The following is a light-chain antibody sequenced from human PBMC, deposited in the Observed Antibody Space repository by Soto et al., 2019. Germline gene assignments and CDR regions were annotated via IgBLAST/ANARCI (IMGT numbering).Light chain of an antibody. CDR2: WAS. CDR3: QQYYRPWT. J-gene: IGKJ1*01. V-gene: IGKV4-1*01. CDR1: QSVLYSSNNKNY. Sequence: DIVMTQSPDSLAVSLGERATINCKSSQSVLYSSNNKNYLAWYPQKPGQPPKLLIYWASTRESGVPDRFSGSGSGTDFTLTISSLQAEDGAVYYCQQYYRPWTFGQGTKVEIK.